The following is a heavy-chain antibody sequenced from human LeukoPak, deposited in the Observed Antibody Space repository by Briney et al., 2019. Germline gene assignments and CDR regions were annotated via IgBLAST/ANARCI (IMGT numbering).Heavy chain of an antibody. Sequence: PGRSLRLSCAASGFTFDDYAMHWVRQAPGKGLEWVSGISWNSGSIGYADSVKGRFTISRDNAKNSLYLQMNSLRAEDTALYYCAKDNDDYYDSSGGNFDYWGQGTLVTVSS. CDR2: ISWNSGSI. V-gene: IGHV3-9*01. CDR3: AKDNDDYYDSSGGNFDY. J-gene: IGHJ4*02. CDR1: GFTFDDYA. D-gene: IGHD3-22*01.